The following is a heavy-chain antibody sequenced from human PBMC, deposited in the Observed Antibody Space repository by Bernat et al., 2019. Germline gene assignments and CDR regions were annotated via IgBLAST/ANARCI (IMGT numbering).Heavy chain of an antibody. V-gene: IGHV3-49*05. J-gene: IGHJ3*02. CDR3: HCSGGSCYSAHFDAFDI. D-gene: IGHD2-15*01. Sequence: EVQLVESGGDLIRPGGSLRLSCSASGFYFGDYAMNWFRQTPGKGLEWVSFIRSKVHGGTTEYAASVKGRFTISRDDSKNTLYLQMNSLKTEDTAVYYCHCSGGSCYSAHFDAFDIWGQGTMVTVSS. CDR1: GFYFGDYA. CDR2: IRSKVHGGTT.